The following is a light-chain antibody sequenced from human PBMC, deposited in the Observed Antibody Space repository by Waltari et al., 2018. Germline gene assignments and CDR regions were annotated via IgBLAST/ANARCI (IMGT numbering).Light chain of an antibody. CDR2: DVS. CDR1: SSDVGGSNY. J-gene: IGLJ3*02. CDR3: SSYTSSSTLV. V-gene: IGLV2-14*03. Sequence: SALTQPASVSGSPGQSITISCTGTSSDVGGSNYVSWYQQHPGKAPKLMIYDVSNRPSGVSNRFSGSKSGNTASLTISGLQAEDEADYYCSSYTSSSTLVFGGGTKLTVL.